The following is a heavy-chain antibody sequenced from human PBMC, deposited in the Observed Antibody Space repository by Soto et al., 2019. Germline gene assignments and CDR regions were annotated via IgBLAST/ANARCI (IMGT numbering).Heavy chain of an antibody. Sequence: GASVKASCKASGYTFTSYGISWVRQAPGQGLEWMGWISAYNGNTNYAQKLQGRVTMTTDTSTSTAYMELRSLRSDDTAVYYCARVKGSGYHNWFDPWGQGTLVTVSS. J-gene: IGHJ5*02. CDR3: ARVKGSGYHNWFDP. CDR2: ISAYNGNT. CDR1: GYTFTSYG. V-gene: IGHV1-18*01. D-gene: IGHD3-22*01.